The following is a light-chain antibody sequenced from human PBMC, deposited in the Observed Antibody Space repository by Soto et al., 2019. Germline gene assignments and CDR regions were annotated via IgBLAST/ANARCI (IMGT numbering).Light chain of an antibody. CDR1: QSVSSSY. CDR3: QQYGSSPG. V-gene: IGKV3-20*01. J-gene: IGKJ4*02. CDR2: GAS. Sequence: EIVLTQSPGTLSLSPGERATLSCRASQSVSSSYLAWYQQKPGQAPRLLIYGASSRATGIPDRFSGSGSGTDFTLTIIRLEPEDFAVYYCQQYGSSPGFGGGTKVEIK.